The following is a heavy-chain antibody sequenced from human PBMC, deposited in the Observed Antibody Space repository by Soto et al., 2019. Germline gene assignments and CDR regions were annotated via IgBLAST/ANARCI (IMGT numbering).Heavy chain of an antibody. CDR1: GFTFSSYA. CDR2: ISGSGGST. CDR3: VKPWWEPRPWLHDAFDI. D-gene: IGHD1-26*01. J-gene: IGHJ3*02. Sequence: EVQLLESGGGLVQPGGSLRLSCAASGFTFSSYAMSWVRQAPGKGLEWVSAISGSGGSTYYADSVKGRFTISRDNSKNTLYLQMNSLRAEDTAVYYCVKPWWEPRPWLHDAFDIWGQGTMVTVSS. V-gene: IGHV3-23*01.